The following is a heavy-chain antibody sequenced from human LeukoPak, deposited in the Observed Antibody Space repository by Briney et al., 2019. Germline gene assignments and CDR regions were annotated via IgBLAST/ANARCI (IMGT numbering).Heavy chain of an antibody. V-gene: IGHV3-15*01. D-gene: IGHD4-17*01. CDR1: GFIFNNAW. Sequence: GGSLRLSCAASGFIFNNAWMTWVRQVPGKGLEWVGRIKSKTDGGTTDYAAPVKGRFTISRDDSKTTLYLQMNSLKTEDTAVYYCTTFSSHYGCDYWGQGTLVTVSS. CDR2: IKSKTDGGTT. CDR3: TTFSSHYGCDY. J-gene: IGHJ4*02.